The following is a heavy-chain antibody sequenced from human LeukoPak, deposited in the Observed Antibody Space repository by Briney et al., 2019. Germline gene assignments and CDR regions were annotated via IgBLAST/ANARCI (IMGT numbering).Heavy chain of an antibody. CDR3: ARVERRSGYDDY. CDR1: GFTFSSYS. V-gene: IGHV3-21*01. D-gene: IGHD3-9*01. J-gene: IGHJ4*02. CDR2: ISSSSSYI. Sequence: GGSLRLSCAASGFTFSSYSMNWVRQAPGKGLEWVSSISSSSSYIYYADSVKGRFTISRDNAKNSLHLQMNSLRAEDTAVYYCARVERRSGYDDYWGQGTLVTVSS.